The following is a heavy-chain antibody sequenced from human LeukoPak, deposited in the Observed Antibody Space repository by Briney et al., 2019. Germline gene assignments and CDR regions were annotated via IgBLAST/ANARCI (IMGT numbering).Heavy chain of an antibody. V-gene: IGHV3-30*02. J-gene: IGHJ4*02. Sequence: GGSLRLSCAASGFTFSSYGMHWVRQAPGKGLEWVAFIRYDGSNKYYADSVKGRFTISRDNSKNTLYLQMNSLRAEDTAVYYCAKDRYVRYCSSTSCYHQNYFDYWGQGTLVTLSS. CDR3: AKDRYVRYCSSTSCYHQNYFDY. D-gene: IGHD2-2*01. CDR1: GFTFSSYG. CDR2: IRYDGSNK.